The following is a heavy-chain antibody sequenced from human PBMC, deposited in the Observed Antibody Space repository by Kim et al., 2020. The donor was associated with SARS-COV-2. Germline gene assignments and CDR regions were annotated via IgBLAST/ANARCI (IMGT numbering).Heavy chain of an antibody. CDR1: GGSISSSSYY. CDR2: IYYSGST. Sequence: SETLSLTCTVSGGSISSSSYYWGWIRQPPGKGLEWIGSIYYSGSTYYNPSLKSRVTISVDTSKNQFSLKLSSVTAADTAVYYCARHYDSSGYYRDWGQGTLVTVSS. D-gene: IGHD3-22*01. J-gene: IGHJ4*02. V-gene: IGHV4-39*01. CDR3: ARHYDSSGYYRD.